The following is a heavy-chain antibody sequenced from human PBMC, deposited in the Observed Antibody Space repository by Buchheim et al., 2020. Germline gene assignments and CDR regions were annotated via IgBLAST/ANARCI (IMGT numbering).Heavy chain of an antibody. CDR1: GFSFSGYA. CDR2: ISGSGGTT. CDR3: AKGYDFWSGSLEC. Sequence: EVQLLESGGGLVQPGGSLRLSCAASGFSFSGYAMSWVRQAPGRGLEWVSSISGSGGTTFYADSVQGRFSISRATSKNKLYLQMNSLRAEDTAVYFCAKGYDFWSGSLECWGQGTL. V-gene: IGHV3-23*01. J-gene: IGHJ4*02. D-gene: IGHD3-3*01.